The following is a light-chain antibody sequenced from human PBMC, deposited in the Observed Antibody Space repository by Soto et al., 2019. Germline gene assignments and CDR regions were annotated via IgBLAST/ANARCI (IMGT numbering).Light chain of an antibody. CDR1: QDIAIY. CDR2: AAS. J-gene: IGKJ4*01. V-gene: IGKV1-9*01. Sequence: IQLTQSPSSLSASVGDRVTITCRASQDIAIYLAWYQQKPGEAPKLLLYAASTLYGGVPSRFSGSGSGTDFALTITSLQAEDFATYYCQQLRMYPSTCGGGTKVEIK. CDR3: QQLRMYPST.